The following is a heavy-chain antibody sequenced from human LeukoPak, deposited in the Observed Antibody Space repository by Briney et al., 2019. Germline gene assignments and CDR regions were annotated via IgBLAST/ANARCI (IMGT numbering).Heavy chain of an antibody. V-gene: IGHV3-21*05. Sequence: GGSLRLSCVASGFTFSSYWMNWVRQTPGKGLEWISYISSSSIYYADSVKGRFTVSRDNAKNSLYLQMNSLRAEDTAVYYCARAIYYDSSGHSPFDYWGQGTLVTVSS. J-gene: IGHJ4*02. CDR2: ISSSSI. D-gene: IGHD3-22*01. CDR3: ARAIYYDSSGHSPFDY. CDR1: GFTFSSYW.